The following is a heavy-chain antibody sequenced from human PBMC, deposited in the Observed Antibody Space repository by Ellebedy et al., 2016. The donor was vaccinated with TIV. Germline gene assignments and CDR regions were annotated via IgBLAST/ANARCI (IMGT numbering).Heavy chain of an antibody. J-gene: IGHJ4*02. CDR3: ARETTQLLWFGSGFDY. D-gene: IGHD3-10*01. V-gene: IGHV1-18*01. CDR1: GYTFISYG. CDR2: ISAHNGNT. Sequence: ASVTVSCXASGYTFISYGISWVRQPPGQGLEWMGWISAHNGNTNYAQKLQGRVTMTTDTSMSTAYMGLRSLRSDDTAVYYCARETTQLLWFGSGFDYWGQGTLVTVSS.